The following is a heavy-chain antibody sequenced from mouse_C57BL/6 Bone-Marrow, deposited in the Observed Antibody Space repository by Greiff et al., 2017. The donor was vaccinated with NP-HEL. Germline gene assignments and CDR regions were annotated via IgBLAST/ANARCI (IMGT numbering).Heavy chain of an antibody. Sequence: VQLQQSGPELVKPGASVKMSCKASGYTFTDYNMHWVKQSHGKSLEWIGYINPNNGGTSYNQKFKGKATLTVNKYSSTAYMELRSLTSEDSAVYYCARGGSSSYYAMDYWGQGTSVTVSS. CDR2: INPNNGGT. CDR3: ARGGSSSYYAMDY. V-gene: IGHV1-22*01. CDR1: GYTFTDYN. J-gene: IGHJ4*01. D-gene: IGHD1-1*01.